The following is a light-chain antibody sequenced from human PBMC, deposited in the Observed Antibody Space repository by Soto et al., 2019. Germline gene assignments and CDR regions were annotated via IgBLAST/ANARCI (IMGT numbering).Light chain of an antibody. Sequence: EIVLTQSPGTLSLSPGERATLSCRASQSVSSSYLDWYQQKPGQAPRLLIYGASSRATGIPDRFSGSGSGTDFTLTISRLEPEDFAVYYCQQYGSSPMTFGQGPNVDIK. V-gene: IGKV3-20*01. J-gene: IGKJ1*01. CDR3: QQYGSSPMT. CDR1: QSVSSSY. CDR2: GAS.